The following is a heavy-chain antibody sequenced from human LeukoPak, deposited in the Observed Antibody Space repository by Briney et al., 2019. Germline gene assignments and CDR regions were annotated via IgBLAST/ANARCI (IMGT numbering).Heavy chain of an antibody. CDR3: ARDGDFWSGYIDY. D-gene: IGHD3-3*01. V-gene: IGHV4-61*02. J-gene: IGHJ4*02. Sequence: PSQTLSLTCTVSGGSISSGSYYWSWIRQPAGKGLEWIERIYTSGSTNYNPSLKSRVTISVDTSKNQFSLKLSSVTAADTAVYYCARDGDFWSGYIDYWGQGTLVTVSS. CDR2: IYTSGST. CDR1: GGSISSGSYY.